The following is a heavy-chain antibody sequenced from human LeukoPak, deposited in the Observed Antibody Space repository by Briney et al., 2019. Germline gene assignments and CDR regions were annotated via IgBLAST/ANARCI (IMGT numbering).Heavy chain of an antibody. V-gene: IGHV4-34*01. J-gene: IGHJ4*02. Sequence: SETLSLTCAVYGGSFSGYYWSWIRQPPGKGLEWIGEINHSGSTNYNPSLKSRVTISVDTSKNQFSLKLSSVTAADTAVYYCAREDSDYGVTYFDYWGQGTLVTVSS. CDR1: GGSFSGYY. CDR2: INHSGST. D-gene: IGHD4-17*01. CDR3: AREDSDYGVTYFDY.